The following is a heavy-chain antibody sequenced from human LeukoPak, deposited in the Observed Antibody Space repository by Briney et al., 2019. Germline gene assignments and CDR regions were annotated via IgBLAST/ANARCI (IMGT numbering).Heavy chain of an antibody. CDR1: GFTFSSYA. Sequence: GRSLRLSCAASGFTFSSYAMHWVRQAPGKGLEWVAAISYDGSNKYYADSVKGRFTISRDNSKNTLYLQMNSLRAEDTAVYYCARDARTPFWTAFPPQNWFDPWGQGTLVTVSS. J-gene: IGHJ5*02. CDR3: ARDARTPFWTAFPPQNWFDP. D-gene: IGHD3/OR15-3a*01. CDR2: ISYDGSNK. V-gene: IGHV3-30-3*01.